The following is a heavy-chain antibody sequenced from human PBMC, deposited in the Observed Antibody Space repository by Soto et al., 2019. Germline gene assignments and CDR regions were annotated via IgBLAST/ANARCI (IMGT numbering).Heavy chain of an antibody. Sequence: EVQLLESGGGLVQPGGSLTLSCTASGIIFSTFAMSWVRQAPGKGLEWVSGITGSGGSTNYADSVKGRFTISRDNSKNTLNLQMNSRMAEATAKYYCGFASVTTIRGELPAYWGQGTLVTVSS. CDR1: GIIFSTFA. D-gene: IGHD5-12*01. V-gene: IGHV3-23*01. J-gene: IGHJ4*02. CDR3: GFASVTTIRGELPAY. CDR2: ITGSGGST.